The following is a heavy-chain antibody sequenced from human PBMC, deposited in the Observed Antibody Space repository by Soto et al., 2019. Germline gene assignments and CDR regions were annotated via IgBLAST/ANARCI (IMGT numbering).Heavy chain of an antibody. Sequence: EVQLVESGGGLVQPGGSLRLCCAASGFTFSDYSMTGVRQAPGKGLEWVSFISSSRTIIYYADSIKGRFTISRDNAKNSLYLHMNSLRDEDTAMYYCAREGTNNRGRFAYWGQGTLVTVSS. D-gene: IGHD3-10*01. CDR1: GFTFSDYS. CDR2: ISSSRTII. CDR3: AREGTNNRGRFAY. J-gene: IGHJ4*02. V-gene: IGHV3-48*02.